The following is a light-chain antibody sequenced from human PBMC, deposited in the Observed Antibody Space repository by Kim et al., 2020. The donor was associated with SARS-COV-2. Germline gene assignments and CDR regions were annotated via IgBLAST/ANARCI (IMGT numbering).Light chain of an antibody. CDR3: SSYTSSSTPWV. J-gene: IGLJ3*02. V-gene: IGLV2-14*03. CDR2: DVS. CDR1: SSDVGGYNY. Sequence: QSALTQPASVSGSPGQSITLSCTGTSSDVGGYNYVSWYQQHPGKAPKLMIYDVSNRPSGVSNRFSGSKSGNTASLTISGLQAEDEADYYCSSYTSSSTPWVFGGGTQRNVL.